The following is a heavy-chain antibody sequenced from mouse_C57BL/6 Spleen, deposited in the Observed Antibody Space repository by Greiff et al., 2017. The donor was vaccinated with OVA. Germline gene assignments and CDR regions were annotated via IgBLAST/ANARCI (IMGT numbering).Heavy chain of an antibody. CDR1: GYSITSGYY. Sequence: EVQLVESGPGLVKPSQSLSLTCSVTGYSITSGYYWNWIRQFPGNKLEWMGYISYDGSNNYNPSFNNRISITRDASTNQFFLKLNSVTTGDTATYYCAREGEYDDGAWFAYWGQGTLVTVSA. D-gene: IGHD2-14*01. CDR3: AREGEYDDGAWFAY. V-gene: IGHV3-6*01. CDR2: ISYDGSN. J-gene: IGHJ3*01.